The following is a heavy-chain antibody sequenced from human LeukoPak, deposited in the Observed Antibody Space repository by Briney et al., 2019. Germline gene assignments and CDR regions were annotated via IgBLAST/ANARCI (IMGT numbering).Heavy chain of an antibody. CDR1: GFTFSSYG. D-gene: IGHD4-17*01. J-gene: IGHJ4*02. V-gene: IGHV3-33*01. Sequence: PGRSLRLSCAASGFTFSSYGMHWVRQAPGKGLEWVAVIWSDGSNKFYADSVKGRFTISRDNSKNTLYLQMNSLRAEDTAVYYCARDLIDYGDYGSFDYWGQGTLVTVSS. CDR3: ARDLIDYGDYGSFDY. CDR2: IWSDGSNK.